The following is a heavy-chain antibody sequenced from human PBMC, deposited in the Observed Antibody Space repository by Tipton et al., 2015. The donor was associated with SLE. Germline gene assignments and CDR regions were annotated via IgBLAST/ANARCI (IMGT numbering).Heavy chain of an antibody. Sequence: TLSLTCTVSGGSISSHYWSWFRQPPGKGLGWIGYIYYRGNTKYNPSLNSRVTISLDTSRTQFSLKLSSVTAADTAVYYCARDGRGYCDNSGCSEYHWFDPWGQGTLVTVS. J-gene: IGHJ5*02. CDR3: ARDGRGYCDNSGCSEYHWFDP. V-gene: IGHV4-59*11. CDR2: IYYRGNT. D-gene: IGHD2-15*01. CDR1: GGSISSHY.